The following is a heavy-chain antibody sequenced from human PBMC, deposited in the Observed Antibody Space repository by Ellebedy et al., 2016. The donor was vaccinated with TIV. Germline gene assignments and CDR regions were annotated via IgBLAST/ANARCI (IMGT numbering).Heavy chain of an antibody. CDR3: AKLGHRATPDDS. J-gene: IGHJ4*02. CDR2: IDLSDSDT. CDR1: AYSFINYW. V-gene: IGHV5-51*01. D-gene: IGHD1-14*01. Sequence: GESLKISCQGSAYSFINYWIVWVRQMPGRGLEWMGIIDLSDSDTRYSTSFQGQVTISADRSVTTAYLPFNSLKPSDTAVYYCAKLGHRATPDDSWGQGTLVTVSS.